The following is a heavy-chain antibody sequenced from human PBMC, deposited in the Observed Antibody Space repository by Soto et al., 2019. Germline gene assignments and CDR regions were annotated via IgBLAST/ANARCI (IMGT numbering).Heavy chain of an antibody. J-gene: IGHJ4*02. D-gene: IGHD3-22*01. CDR1: GGTFSSYA. V-gene: IGHV1-69*13. CDR2: IIPIFGTA. CDR3: ARVNSSGYYSTVYYFDY. Sequence: SVKVSCKAPGGTFSSYAISWVRQAPGQGLEWMGGIIPIFGTANYAQKFQGRVTITADESTSTAYMELSSLRSEDTAVYYCARVNSSGYYSTVYYFDYWGQGTLVTVSS.